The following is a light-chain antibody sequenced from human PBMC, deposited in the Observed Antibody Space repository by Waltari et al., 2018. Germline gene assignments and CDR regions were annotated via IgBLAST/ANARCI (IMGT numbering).Light chain of an antibody. CDR1: QRIRSN. CDR3: QQYDNWLGT. V-gene: IGKV3-15*01. Sequence: EIVMTPSPATLSAFPGERATLSCSASQRIRSNLAWYQHKPGQAPRLPIYGPSTRATGIPARCSGSGSGTEFTLTISSLQSEDVAVYVCQQYDNWLGTFGQGTKVEIK. J-gene: IGKJ1*01. CDR2: GPS.